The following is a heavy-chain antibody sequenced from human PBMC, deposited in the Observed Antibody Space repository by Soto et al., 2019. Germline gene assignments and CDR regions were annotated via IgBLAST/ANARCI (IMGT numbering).Heavy chain of an antibody. D-gene: IGHD3-3*01. Sequence: SETLSLTCTVSGGSISSGGYYWSWIRQHPGKGLEWIGYIYYSGSTYYNPSLKSRVTISVDTSKNQFSLKLSSVTAADTAVYYCARESITIFGVANYYYYGMDVWGKGTTVTVSS. CDR3: ARESITIFGVANYYYYGMDV. CDR2: IYYSGST. J-gene: IGHJ6*04. V-gene: IGHV4-31*03. CDR1: GGSISSGGYY.